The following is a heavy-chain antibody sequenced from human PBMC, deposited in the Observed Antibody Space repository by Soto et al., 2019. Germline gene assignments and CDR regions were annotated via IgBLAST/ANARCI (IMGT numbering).Heavy chain of an antibody. V-gene: IGHV1-69*13. D-gene: IGHD6-6*01. CDR3: ARNPIIEYSSSSGAFDI. J-gene: IGHJ3*02. CDR2: IIPILGTA. CDR1: GGTFSSYA. Sequence: ASVKVSCKASGGTFSSYAISWVRQAPGQGLEWMGGIIPILGTANYAQKFQGRVTITADESTSTAYMELSSLRSEDTAVYYCARNPIIEYSSSSGAFDIWGQGTMVTVS.